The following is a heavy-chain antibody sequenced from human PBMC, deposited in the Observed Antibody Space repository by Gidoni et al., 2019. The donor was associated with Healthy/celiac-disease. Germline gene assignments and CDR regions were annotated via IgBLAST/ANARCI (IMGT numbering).Heavy chain of an antibody. Sequence: VQLVESGGGLVQPGGSMRLSCAAAGFTVSSNYMSWVRQAPGKGLEWVSVIYSGGSTYYAESVKGRFTISRDNSKNTLYLQMNSLRAEDTAVYYCIACPSEQFDYWGQGTLVTVSS. D-gene: IGHD1-1*01. V-gene: IGHV3-66*01. CDR3: IACPSEQFDY. CDR1: GFTVSSNY. CDR2: IYSGGST. J-gene: IGHJ4*02.